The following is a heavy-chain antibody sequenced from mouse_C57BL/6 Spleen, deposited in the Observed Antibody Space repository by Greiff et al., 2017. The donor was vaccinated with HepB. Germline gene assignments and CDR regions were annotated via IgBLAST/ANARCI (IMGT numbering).Heavy chain of an antibody. CDR1: GFNIQNTY. V-gene: IGHV14-3*01. CDR3: ARGTLNYYGSSYPMDY. D-gene: IGHD1-1*01. J-gene: IGHJ4*01. Sequence: VQLQQSVAELVRPGASVKLSCTASGFNIQNTYMHWVKQRPEQGLEWIGRIDPANGNTKYAPKFQGKATITADTSSNTAYLQLSSLTSEDTAIYYCARGTLNYYGSSYPMDYWGQGTSVTVSS. CDR2: IDPANGNT.